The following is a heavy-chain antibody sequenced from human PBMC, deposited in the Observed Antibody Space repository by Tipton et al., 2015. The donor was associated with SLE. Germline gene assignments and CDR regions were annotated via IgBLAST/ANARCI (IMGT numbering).Heavy chain of an antibody. D-gene: IGHD4-17*01. CDR2: IRNDGSNK. J-gene: IGHJ4*02. CDR1: GFSFSSYG. V-gene: IGHV3-30*02. Sequence: SLRLSCAASGFSFSSYGMHWVRQAPGKGLEWVAFIRNDGSNKYYADSVKGRFTISRDNSKNTLYLQMNSLRAEDTAVYYCAKTIGTVTSLIDYWGQGTLATVSS. CDR3: AKTIGTVTSLIDY.